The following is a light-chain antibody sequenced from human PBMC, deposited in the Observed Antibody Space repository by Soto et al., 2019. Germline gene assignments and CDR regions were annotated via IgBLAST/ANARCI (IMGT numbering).Light chain of an antibody. CDR3: SSYASSNNWV. CDR1: SSDVAGYNY. CDR2: EVS. J-gene: IGLJ3*02. Sequence: QSVLTQPPSASGSPGQSVTISCTGTSSDVAGYNYVSWYQQHPGKAPKRMIYEVSERPSGVPDRFSGSKSGNTASLTVSGLQAGDEADYYCSSYASSNNWVFGGGTKLNVL. V-gene: IGLV2-8*01.